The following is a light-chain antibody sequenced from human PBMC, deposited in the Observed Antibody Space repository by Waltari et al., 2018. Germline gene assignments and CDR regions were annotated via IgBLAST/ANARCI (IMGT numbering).Light chain of an antibody. CDR3: QAWDSRTLI. CDR2: QVS. CDR1: KLGDKY. Sequence: SYELTQTPSMPVSPGQTANITCSGDKLGDKYACWYQQKPSQSPVLVIYQVSKRPSGIPERFSGSISGNTVTLTISGTQAMDEADYYCQAWDSRTLIFGGGTKLTVL. V-gene: IGLV3-1*01. J-gene: IGLJ2*01.